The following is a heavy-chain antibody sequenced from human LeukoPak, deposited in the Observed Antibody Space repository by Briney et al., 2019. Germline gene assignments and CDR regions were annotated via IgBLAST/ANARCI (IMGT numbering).Heavy chain of an antibody. CDR2: IYYSGST. Sequence: SETLSLTCTVSGGSISSSSYYWGWIRQPPGKGLEWIGRIYYSGSTYYNPSLKSRVTISVDTSKNQFSLKLSSVTAADTAVYYCARACTSSRQSSPYYFDYWGQGTLVTVSS. CDR1: GGSISSSSYY. V-gene: IGHV4-39*07. J-gene: IGHJ4*02. CDR3: ARACTSSRQSSPYYFDY. D-gene: IGHD6-13*01.